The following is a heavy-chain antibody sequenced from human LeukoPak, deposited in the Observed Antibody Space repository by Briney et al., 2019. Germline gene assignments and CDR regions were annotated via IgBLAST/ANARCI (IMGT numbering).Heavy chain of an antibody. CDR2: ISSSGSTI. CDR1: GFTFSDYY. V-gene: IGHV3-11*04. D-gene: IGHD3-22*01. J-gene: IGHJ4*02. Sequence: GGSLRLSCAASGFTFSDYYMSWIRQAPGKGLEWVSYISSSGSTIYYADSVKGRFTISRDNAKNSLYLQMNSLRAEDTAVYYCARFVYDSLEDYFDYWGQGTLVTVSS. CDR3: ARFVYDSLEDYFDY.